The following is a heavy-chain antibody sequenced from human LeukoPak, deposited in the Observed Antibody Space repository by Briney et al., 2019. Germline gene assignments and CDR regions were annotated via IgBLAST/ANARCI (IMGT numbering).Heavy chain of an antibody. CDR2: INAGNGDT. D-gene: IGHD1-1*01. CDR1: GYTFTAYA. Sequence: ASVKVSCKASGYTFTAYAMHWVRRAPGQRLEWMGWINAGNGDTRYSQKFQGRVTIARDTSASTAYMELSSLRSEDTAVYYCARDRGGTGDFDYWGQGTLVTVSS. J-gene: IGHJ4*02. CDR3: ARDRGGTGDFDY. V-gene: IGHV1-3*01.